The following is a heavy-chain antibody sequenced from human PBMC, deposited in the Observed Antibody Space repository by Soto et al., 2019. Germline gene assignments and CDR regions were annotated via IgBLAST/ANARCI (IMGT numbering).Heavy chain of an antibody. CDR2: IYYSGST. CDR3: ARGSNYYGSGSYYARPHFDY. Sequence: SETLSLTCTVSGGSVISGSYYWSLIRQPPGKGLEWIGYIYYSGSTNYNPSLKSRVTISVDTSKNQFSLKLSSVTAADTAVYYCARGSNYYGSGSYYARPHFDYWGQGTLVTVSS. CDR1: GGSVISGSYY. V-gene: IGHV4-61*01. D-gene: IGHD3-10*01. J-gene: IGHJ4*02.